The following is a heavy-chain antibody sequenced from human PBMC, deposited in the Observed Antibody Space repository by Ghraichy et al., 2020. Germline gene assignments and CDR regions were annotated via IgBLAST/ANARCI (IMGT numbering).Heavy chain of an antibody. J-gene: IGHJ5*02. Sequence: LSLTCAASGFTFVDYAMSWFRQAPGKGLEWVGFIRRKDYGETTEYAPSVKGRFTISRDDSKNTAYLQIDSLKSEDTGVYFCSRRVNYDSSGWFDPWGQGTLVTVSS. CDR1: GFTFVDYA. CDR2: IRRKDYGETT. CDR3: SRRVNYDSSGWFDP. D-gene: IGHD3-3*01. V-gene: IGHV3-49*03.